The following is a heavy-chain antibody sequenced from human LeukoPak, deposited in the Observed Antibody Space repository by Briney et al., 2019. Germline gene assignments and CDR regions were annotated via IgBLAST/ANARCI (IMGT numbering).Heavy chain of an antibody. CDR3: ARVMYSPERTPEDY. J-gene: IGHJ4*02. CDR2: ITSDSRTI. V-gene: IGHV3-48*04. CDR1: RITLNRYD. Sequence: GGSLRLSCAASRITLNRYDMTWVRQAPGKGREWVSYITSDSRTIYYADSVKGRFTTSRNNAKNSLYLQMDSLRVEDTAVYYCARVMYSPERTPEDYWGQGTLVTVSS. D-gene: IGHD1-26*01.